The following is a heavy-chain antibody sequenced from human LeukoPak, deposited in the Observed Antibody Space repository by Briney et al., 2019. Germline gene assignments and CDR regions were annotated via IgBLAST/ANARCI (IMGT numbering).Heavy chain of an antibody. CDR1: GGTTGSDY. D-gene: IGHD2-15*01. CDR3: ASMSLHGSGDSCYRGAFDS. CDR2: VYYSGVT. Sequence: PSETLSLTCSVSGGTTGSDYWSWIRQPPGKGLECVAYVYYSGVTSYNPSLQSRVAISIDTSKKQFSLNLTSVTAADTAVYYCASMSLHGSGDSCYRGAFDSWGEGNLVTVSS. J-gene: IGHJ4*02. V-gene: IGHV4-59*08.